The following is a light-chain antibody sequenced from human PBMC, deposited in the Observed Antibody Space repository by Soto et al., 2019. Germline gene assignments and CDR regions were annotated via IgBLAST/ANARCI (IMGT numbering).Light chain of an antibody. Sequence: QSALTQPPSVSGSPGQSVTISCTGTGSDVGSYNRVSWYQQPPGTAPKLLIYEVSNRPSGVPDRFSGSKSGNTASLSISGLQAEDEADYYCSSYTSSTTMVFGGGTKLTVL. CDR1: GSDVGSYNR. CDR3: SSYTSSTTMV. CDR2: EVS. V-gene: IGLV2-18*02. J-gene: IGLJ2*01.